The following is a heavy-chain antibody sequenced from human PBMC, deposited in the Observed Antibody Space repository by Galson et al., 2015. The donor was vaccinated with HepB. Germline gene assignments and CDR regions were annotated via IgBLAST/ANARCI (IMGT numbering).Heavy chain of an antibody. Sequence: SLRLSCAASGFTVSSNYMSWVRQAPGKGLEWVSVIYSGGSTYYADSVKGRFIISRDNSKNKLYLQMNSLRAEDTAVYYCARDYGSGSYYIWHDAFDIWGQGTMVTVSS. CDR1: GFTVSSNY. D-gene: IGHD3-10*01. CDR2: IYSGGST. CDR3: ARDYGSGSYYIWHDAFDI. J-gene: IGHJ3*02. V-gene: IGHV3-66*01.